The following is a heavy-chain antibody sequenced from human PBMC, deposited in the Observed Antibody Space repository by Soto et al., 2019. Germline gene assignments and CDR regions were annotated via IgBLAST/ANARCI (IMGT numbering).Heavy chain of an antibody. CDR3: ARDVSSDTTGFRGYDL. V-gene: IGHV1-69*01. CDR1: GGTVSSYA. D-gene: IGHD3-10*01. J-gene: IGHJ4*02. CDR2: FIPIFVSA. Sequence: QLHLVQSGAEVKKAGSSVKVSCKASGGTVSSYAITWVRQAPGKGLEWMGVFIPIFVSAHYAPKFQGRITITADEYTSTAYIELSGLTSEDTAIYYCARDVSSDTTGFRGYDLWGPGTQVTVSS.